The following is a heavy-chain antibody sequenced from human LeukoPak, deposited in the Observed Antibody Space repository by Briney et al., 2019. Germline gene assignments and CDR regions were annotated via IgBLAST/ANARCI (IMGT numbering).Heavy chain of an antibody. D-gene: IGHD6-6*01. CDR1: GGSISSSSYY. Sequence: PSETLSLTCTVSGGSISSSSYYWGWIRQPPGKGLEWIGSIYYSGSTYYNPSLKSRVTISVDTSKNQFSLKLSSVTAADTAVYYCARLTTEWYSSSSGGITFDYWGQGTLVTVSS. V-gene: IGHV4-39*01. CDR3: ARLTTEWYSSSSGGITFDY. CDR2: IYYSGST. J-gene: IGHJ4*02.